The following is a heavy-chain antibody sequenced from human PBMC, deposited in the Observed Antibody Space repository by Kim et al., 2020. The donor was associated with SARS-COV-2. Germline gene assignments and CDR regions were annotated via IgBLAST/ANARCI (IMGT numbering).Heavy chain of an antibody. J-gene: IGHJ3*02. CDR1: GYSFSTYW. CDR2: IDPSDSYT. V-gene: IGHV5-10-1*01. Sequence: GESLKISCKGSGYSFSTYWINWVRQMPGKGLEWMGRIDPSDSYTNYSPSFRGHVTISADKSISTAYLQWSSLKASDTAIYYCARHGFDIWGQGTMVTVS. CDR3: ARHGFDI.